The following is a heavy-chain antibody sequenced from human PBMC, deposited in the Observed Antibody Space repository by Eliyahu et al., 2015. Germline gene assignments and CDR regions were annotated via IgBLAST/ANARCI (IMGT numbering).Heavy chain of an antibody. J-gene: IGHJ4*02. D-gene: IGHD3-22*01. CDR1: GFTFSXYA. V-gene: IGHV3-23*01. Sequence: EVQLLESGGGLVQPGGSLRLSCAASGFTFSXYAMSWVRQPXGKGLEWVSAXSGSGGSTSYADSVKGRFTISRDNSKNTLYLQMNSLRAEDTAVYYCAKVGEGNGDDYYDSSGYYPLLDFDYWGQGTLVTVSS. CDR2: XSGSGGST. CDR3: AKVGEGNGDDYYDSSGYYPLLDFDY.